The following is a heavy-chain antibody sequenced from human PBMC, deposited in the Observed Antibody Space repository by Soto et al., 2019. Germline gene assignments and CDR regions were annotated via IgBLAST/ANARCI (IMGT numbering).Heavy chain of an antibody. Sequence: QVQLVESGGGVVQPGRSLRLTCAASGFTFSGYGMHWVRQAPGKGLEWVAVLAYDGSSMYYGDSVKGRFTISRDNSKNTLFLQMSNVRAEDTAIYYCAREYYWNHWYFDLWGRGTLVTVSS. V-gene: IGHV3-30*03. CDR1: GFTFSGYG. D-gene: IGHD1-20*01. J-gene: IGHJ2*01. CDR2: LAYDGSSM. CDR3: AREYYWNHWYFDL.